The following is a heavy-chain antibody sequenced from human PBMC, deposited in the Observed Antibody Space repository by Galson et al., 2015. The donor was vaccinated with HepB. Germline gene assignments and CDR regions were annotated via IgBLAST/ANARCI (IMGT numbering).Heavy chain of an antibody. CDR3: ANTASRRQYTYFDP. CDR2: FNPKSGGT. CDR1: GYTLIGYY. Sequence: SVKVSCKASGYTLIGYYMHWVRQAPGQGLEWMGWFNPKSGGTDYTQNFQGRVTMTWDTSTNTAYMELSRLTSDDTAIYYCANTASRRQYTYFDPWGQGTLVSVSS. J-gene: IGHJ5*02. D-gene: IGHD4-11*01. V-gene: IGHV1-2*02.